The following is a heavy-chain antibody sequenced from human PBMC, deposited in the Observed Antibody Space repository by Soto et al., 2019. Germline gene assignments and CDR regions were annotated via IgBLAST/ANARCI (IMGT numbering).Heavy chain of an antibody. Sequence: QVLLQESGPGLVQPSGTLSLSCAVSGVSISSNYYWGWVRQSPGKGLEWLGELSHIGSVNYSPSLMSRVTISIDSSEIQFSLKLNSVTAADSAVYYCVRSFGWYAIDYWGQGTLVIVSS. V-gene: IGHV4-4*02. CDR1: GVSISSNYY. CDR2: LSHIGSV. D-gene: IGHD6-19*01. J-gene: IGHJ4*02. CDR3: VRSFGWYAIDY.